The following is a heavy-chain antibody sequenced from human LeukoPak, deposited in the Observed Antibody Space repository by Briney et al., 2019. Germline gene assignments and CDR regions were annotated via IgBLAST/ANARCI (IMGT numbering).Heavy chain of an antibody. CDR3: ARGHGGNYFDS. V-gene: IGHV3-21*01. Sequence: GGSLRLSCAASGFTFTSYSMNWVRQAPGKGLEWVSLISSSTNYIYYADSVQGRFTISRDNAKNSLYFQMNSLRDEDTAVYYCARGHGGNYFDSWGQGTLVTVSS. D-gene: IGHD4-23*01. CDR1: GFTFTSYS. CDR2: ISSSTNYI. J-gene: IGHJ4*02.